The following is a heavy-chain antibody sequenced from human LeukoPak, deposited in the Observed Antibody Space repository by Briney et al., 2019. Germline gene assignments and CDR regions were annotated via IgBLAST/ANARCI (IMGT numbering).Heavy chain of an antibody. CDR3: ARAGYSYGTGYYFDY. CDR2: IYYTGAT. Sequence: SETLSLTCTVSGGSISSYYWSWVRPPPGKGLEWIGYIYYTGATYYNPSLKSRVTISLDTSKNQFSLKLSSVTAADAAVYYCARAGYSYGTGYYFDYWGQGALVTVSS. J-gene: IGHJ4*02. CDR1: GGSISSYY. V-gene: IGHV4-59*01. D-gene: IGHD5-18*01.